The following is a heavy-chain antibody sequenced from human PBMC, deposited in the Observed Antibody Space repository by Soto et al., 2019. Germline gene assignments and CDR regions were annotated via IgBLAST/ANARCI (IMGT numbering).Heavy chain of an antibody. Sequence: SETLSLTCTVSGGSISSSSYYWGWIRQPPGKGLEWIGSIYYSGSTYYNPSLKSRVTISVDTSKNQFSLKLSSVTAADTAVYYCARHSDDYGWYDYWGQGTLVTFSS. V-gene: IGHV4-39*01. J-gene: IGHJ4*02. CDR2: IYYSGST. CDR3: ARHSDDYGWYDY. CDR1: GGSISSSSYY. D-gene: IGHD4-17*01.